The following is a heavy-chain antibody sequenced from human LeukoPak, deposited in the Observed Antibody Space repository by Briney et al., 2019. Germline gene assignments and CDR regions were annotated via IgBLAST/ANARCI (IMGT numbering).Heavy chain of an antibody. D-gene: IGHD6-13*01. J-gene: IGHJ4*02. CDR1: GGSLSSFH. Sequence: SETLSLTCAVSGGSLSSFHWSWIRQPPGKGLEWIGYIYHGGTTMYNPSLKSRVTVSVDTSKNQFSLRLTSVTAADTAMYYCTREKFSAGPHFEHWGRGLLVSVSS. CDR2: IYHGGTT. V-gene: IGHV4-59*01. CDR3: TREKFSAGPHFEH.